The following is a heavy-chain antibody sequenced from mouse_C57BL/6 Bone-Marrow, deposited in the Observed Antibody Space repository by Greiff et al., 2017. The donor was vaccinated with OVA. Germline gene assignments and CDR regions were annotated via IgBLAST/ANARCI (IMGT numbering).Heavy chain of an antibody. Sequence: EVKLMESEGGLVQPGSSMKLSCTASGFTFSDYYMAWVRQVPEKGLEWVANINYDGSSTYYLDSLKSRFIISRDNAKNILYLQMSSLKSEDTATYYCARGYGSYWYFDVWGTGTTVTVSS. CDR2: INYDGSST. V-gene: IGHV5-16*01. CDR1: GFTFSDYY. D-gene: IGHD1-1*01. J-gene: IGHJ1*03. CDR3: ARGYGSYWYFDV.